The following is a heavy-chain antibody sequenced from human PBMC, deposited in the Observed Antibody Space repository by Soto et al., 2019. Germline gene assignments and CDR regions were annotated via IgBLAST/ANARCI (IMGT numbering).Heavy chain of an antibody. CDR2: ISSSSTTK. J-gene: IGHJ4*02. CDR1: GFTFSKYS. D-gene: IGHD3-22*01. V-gene: IGHV3-48*01. CDR3: ARDYYYDTSGPSH. Sequence: SLRLSCAASGFTFSKYSMNWLRQAPGKGLEWISYISSSSTTKYYAASVKGRFTISRDNAKNSVFLQMNSLRAEDTAVYYCARDYYYDTSGPSHWGQGTLVTVSS.